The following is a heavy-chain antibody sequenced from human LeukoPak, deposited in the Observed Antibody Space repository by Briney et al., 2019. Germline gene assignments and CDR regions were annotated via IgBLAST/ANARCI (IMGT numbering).Heavy chain of an antibody. J-gene: IGHJ4*02. D-gene: IGHD3-10*01. V-gene: IGHV3-7*01. Sequence: GGSLRLSCAASGFTFSSYWMSWVRQAPGKGLEWVANIKQDGSEKYYVDSVKGRFTISRDNAKNSLYLQMNSLRAEDTAVYYCARDTITMVRGARSFDYWGQGTLVTVSS. CDR1: GFTFSSYW. CDR2: IKQDGSEK. CDR3: ARDTITMVRGARSFDY.